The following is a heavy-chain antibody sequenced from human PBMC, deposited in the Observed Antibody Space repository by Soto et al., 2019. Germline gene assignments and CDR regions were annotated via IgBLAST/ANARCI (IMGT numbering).Heavy chain of an antibody. Sequence: ASVKVSCKASGGTFSSYAISWVRQAPGQGLEWMGGIIPIFGTANYAQKFQGRVTITADESTSTAYMELSSLRSVDTAVYYCARQAAMVFYYYYGMDVWGQGTTVTVSS. CDR3: ARQAAMVFYYYYGMDV. CDR2: IIPIFGTA. V-gene: IGHV1-69*13. J-gene: IGHJ6*02. CDR1: GGTFSSYA. D-gene: IGHD5-18*01.